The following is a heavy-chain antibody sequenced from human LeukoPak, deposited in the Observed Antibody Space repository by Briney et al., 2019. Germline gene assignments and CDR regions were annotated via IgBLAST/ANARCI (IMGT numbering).Heavy chain of an antibody. CDR3: ARARRWELLSDY. V-gene: IGHV4-59*12. CDR1: GGSISSYY. J-gene: IGHJ4*02. Sequence: PSETLSLTCTVSGGSISSYYWSWIRQPPWKGLEWIGYIYHSGSTYYNPSLKSRVTISVDRSKNQFSLKLSSVTAADTAVYYCARARRWELLSDYWGQGTLVTVSS. D-gene: IGHD1-26*01. CDR2: IYHSGST.